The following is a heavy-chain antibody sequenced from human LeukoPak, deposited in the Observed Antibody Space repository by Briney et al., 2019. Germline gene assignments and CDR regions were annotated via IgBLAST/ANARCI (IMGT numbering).Heavy chain of an antibody. Sequence: SETLSLTCAVYGGSFSGYYSSWVRQPPGKGLEWIGEINHSGSTNYNPSLKSRVTISVDTSKNQFSLKLSSVTAADTAVYYCAKDPAAAGTEDFDYWGQGTLVTVSS. CDR3: AKDPAAAGTEDFDY. CDR1: GGSFSGYY. D-gene: IGHD6-13*01. CDR2: INHSGST. J-gene: IGHJ4*02. V-gene: IGHV4-34*01.